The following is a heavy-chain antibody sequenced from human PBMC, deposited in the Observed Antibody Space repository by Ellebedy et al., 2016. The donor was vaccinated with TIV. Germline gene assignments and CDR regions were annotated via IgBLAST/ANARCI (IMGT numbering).Heavy chain of an antibody. D-gene: IGHD5-24*01. CDR2: IDPADSDT. Sequence: GESLKISCQGSGYRFTNYWIGWVRQMPGKGLEWMGIIDPADSDTRYRPPFQGQVTISADKSITTAYLQWSSLKATDTAIYYCARSRDGSIFDYWGQGTLVTVSS. CDR3: ARSRDGSIFDY. J-gene: IGHJ4*02. V-gene: IGHV5-51*01. CDR1: GYRFTNYW.